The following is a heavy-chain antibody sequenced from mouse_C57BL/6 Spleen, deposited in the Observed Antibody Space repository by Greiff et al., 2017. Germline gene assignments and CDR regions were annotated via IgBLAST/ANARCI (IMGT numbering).Heavy chain of an antibody. CDR1: GFTFSSYA. Sequence: EVKLVESGGGLVKPGGSLKLSCAASGFTFSSYAMSWVRQTPEKRLEWVATISDGGSYTYYPDNVKGRFTISRDNAKNNLYLQMSHLKSEDTAMYYCARDHLKSAMDYWGQGTSVTVSS. CDR3: ARDHLKSAMDY. V-gene: IGHV5-4*01. D-gene: IGHD1-3*01. CDR2: ISDGGSYT. J-gene: IGHJ4*01.